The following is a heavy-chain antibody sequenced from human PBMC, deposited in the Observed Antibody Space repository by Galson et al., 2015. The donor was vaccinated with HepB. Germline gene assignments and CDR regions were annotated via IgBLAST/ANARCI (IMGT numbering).Heavy chain of an antibody. V-gene: IGHV5-51*01. D-gene: IGHD2-2*01. J-gene: IGHJ3*02. Sequence: QSGAEVKKPGESLKISCKGSGYSFTSYWIGWVRQMPGKGLEWMGIIYPGDSDTRYSPSFQGQVTISADKSISTAYLQWSSLKASDTAMYYCARRGIVVVPADDSFVIWGQGTMVPVST. CDR2: IYPGDSDT. CDR3: ARRGIVVVPADDSFVI. CDR1: GYSFTSYW.